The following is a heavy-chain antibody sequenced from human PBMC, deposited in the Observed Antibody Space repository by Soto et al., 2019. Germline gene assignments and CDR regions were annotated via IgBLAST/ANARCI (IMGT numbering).Heavy chain of an antibody. CDR1: GFTFSSYG. CDR2: IWYDGSNK. Sequence: QVQLVESGGGVVQPGRSLRLSCAASGFTFSSYGMHWVRQAPGKGLEWVAVIWYDGSNKDYADSVKGRFTISRDNSKKSLYLQMNSLRAEETAVYYCAREMSSGSYYHVAYWGEGALVSVSS. CDR3: AREMSSGSYYHVAY. J-gene: IGHJ4*02. D-gene: IGHD3-10*01. V-gene: IGHV3-33*01.